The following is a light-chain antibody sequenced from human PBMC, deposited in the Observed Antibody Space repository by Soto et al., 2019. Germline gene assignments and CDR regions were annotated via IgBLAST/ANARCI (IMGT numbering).Light chain of an antibody. CDR3: SLYTSENTYV. CDR2: EAS. V-gene: IGLV2-18*01. Sequence: QSVLTQPPSVSVSPGQSVTISCTGTSTDFVSYNRVSWYQQPPGTAPKLIIYEASNRPSGVPDRFSGSKSGNTASLTISGLQAADEADYYCSLYTSENTYVFGTGTKVTV. J-gene: IGLJ1*01. CDR1: STDFVSYNR.